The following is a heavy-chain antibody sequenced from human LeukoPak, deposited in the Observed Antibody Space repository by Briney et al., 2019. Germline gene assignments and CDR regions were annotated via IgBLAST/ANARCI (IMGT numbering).Heavy chain of an antibody. Sequence: GGSLRFSCAASGFTFTSYTMNWVRQAPGKGLEWISYIRTSGGVVSYTDSVRGRFTISTDSAKNSLYLQMNSLRDDDTAVYYCVRDQFYAFDVWGQGTMVTVSS. J-gene: IGHJ3*01. CDR2: IRTSGGVV. CDR1: GFTFTSYT. V-gene: IGHV3-48*02. CDR3: VRDQFYAFDV.